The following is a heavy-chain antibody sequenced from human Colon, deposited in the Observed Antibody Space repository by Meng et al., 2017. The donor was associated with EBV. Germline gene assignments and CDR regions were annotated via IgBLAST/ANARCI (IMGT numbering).Heavy chain of an antibody. CDR1: GGSISSSNW. D-gene: IGHD5-24*01. CDR2: IYHSGST. J-gene: IGHJ4*02. Sequence: QVQLQESGPGLVKPSGXLSLTCAVSGGSISSSNWWSWVRQPPGKGLEWMGEIYHSGSTNYNPSLKSRVTISMGKSNNQLSLKLNSVTAADTAVYYCATQESRDGHNPYWGQGTLVTVSS. V-gene: IGHV4-4*02. CDR3: ATQESRDGHNPY.